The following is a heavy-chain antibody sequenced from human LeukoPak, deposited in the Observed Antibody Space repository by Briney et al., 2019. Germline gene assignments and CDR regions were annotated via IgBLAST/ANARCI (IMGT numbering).Heavy chain of an antibody. CDR1: GFSLTTSGVG. CDR3: AHMANAVTTSWGAFGI. D-gene: IGHD4-17*01. CDR2: IYWNDDK. J-gene: IGHJ3*02. Sequence: ESGPTLVNPTQTLTLTCTFSGFSLTTSGVGVGWIRQPAGKALEWLALIYWNDDKPYRPSLKSRLTITKDTSKNQVVLTMANMYPVDTGTYYCAHMANAVTTSWGAFGIWGQGTMVTVSS. V-gene: IGHV2-5*01.